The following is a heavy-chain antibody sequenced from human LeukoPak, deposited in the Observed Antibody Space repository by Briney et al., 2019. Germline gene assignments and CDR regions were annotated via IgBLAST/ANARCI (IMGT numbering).Heavy chain of an antibody. J-gene: IGHJ3*02. D-gene: IGHD3-10*01. Sequence: SQTLSLTCTVSGGSISSGGYYWSWIRQHPGKGLEWIGYIYYSGSTYYNPSLKSRVTISVDTSKNQFSLKLSSVTAADTAVYYCARGFYYGSGTFDAFDIWGQGTMVTVSS. CDR1: GGSISSGGYY. CDR3: ARGFYYGSGTFDAFDI. CDR2: IYYSGST. V-gene: IGHV4-31*03.